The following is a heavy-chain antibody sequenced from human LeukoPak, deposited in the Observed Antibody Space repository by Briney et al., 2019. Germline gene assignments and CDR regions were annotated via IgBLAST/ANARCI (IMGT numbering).Heavy chain of an antibody. D-gene: IGHD3-22*01. V-gene: IGHV3-30*02. CDR2: IQYDEGNK. CDR1: GFIFSKYG. Sequence: GGSLRLSCVASGFIFSKYGMHWVRQAPGRGLEWVAFIQYDEGNKYYADSIKGRFTLSRDNSKNTLYLQMNSLRPEHTAVYYCTRGGFYDGSGYYPFDYWGQGTLVTVSS. CDR3: TRGGFYDGSGYYPFDY. J-gene: IGHJ4*02.